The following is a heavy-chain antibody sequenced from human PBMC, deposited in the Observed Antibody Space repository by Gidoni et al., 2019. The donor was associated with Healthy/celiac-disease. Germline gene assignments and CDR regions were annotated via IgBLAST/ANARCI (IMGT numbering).Heavy chain of an antibody. J-gene: IGHJ6*02. CDR2: ITSDGSST. Sequence: EVQLVESGGGLVQPGGSLRLSCAASGFTFSSYWMHWVRQAPGKGLVWVSRITSDGSSTSYADSVKGRFTISRDNAKNTLYLQMNSLRAEDTAVYYCARGDGISRLGYYYGMDVWGQGTTVTVSS. D-gene: IGHD2-21*02. V-gene: IGHV3-74*01. CDR3: ARGDGISRLGYYYGMDV. CDR1: GFTFSSYW.